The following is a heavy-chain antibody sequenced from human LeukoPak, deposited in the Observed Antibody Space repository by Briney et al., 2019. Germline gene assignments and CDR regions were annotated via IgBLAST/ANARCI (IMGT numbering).Heavy chain of an antibody. CDR2: ISYDGSNK. D-gene: IGHD5-12*01. CDR3: TTKLIRGSSGDDYDD. CDR1: GFTFSSYA. V-gene: IGHV3-30*04. Sequence: GGSLRLSCAASGFTFSSYAMHWVRQAPGKGLEWAAVISYDGSNKYYADSVKGRFTISRDNSKNTLYLQMNSLRAEDTAVYYCTTKLIRGSSGDDYDDWGQGTLVTVSS. J-gene: IGHJ4*02.